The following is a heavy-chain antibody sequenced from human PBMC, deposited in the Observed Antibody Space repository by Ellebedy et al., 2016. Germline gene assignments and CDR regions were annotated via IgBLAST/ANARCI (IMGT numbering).Heavy chain of an antibody. J-gene: IGHJ5*02. CDR3: ARDPLTPRGYSGYDPKARP. CDR2: IYYSGST. Sequence: SETLSLXXAVSGGSISSGDYYWSWIRQPPGKGLEWIGYIYYSGSTYYNPSLKSRVTISVDTSKNQFSLKLSSVTAADTAVYYCARDPLTPRGYSGYDPKARPWGQGTLVTVSS. CDR1: GGSISSGDYY. D-gene: IGHD5-12*01. V-gene: IGHV4-30-4*01.